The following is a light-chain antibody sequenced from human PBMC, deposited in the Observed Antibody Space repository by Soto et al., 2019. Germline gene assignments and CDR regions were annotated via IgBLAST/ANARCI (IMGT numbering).Light chain of an antibody. CDR3: QQYTTSSWT. CDR1: QSVSSIN. CDR2: GTS. Sequence: ETVLTQSPATVSLSPGDRATLPCRASQSVSSINLAWYQQKPGQAPRVLIYGTSSRATGIPDRFSGSGSGTDFTLTISRLEPEDFAVYYCQQYTTSSWTFGQGTKVDI. V-gene: IGKV3-20*01. J-gene: IGKJ1*01.